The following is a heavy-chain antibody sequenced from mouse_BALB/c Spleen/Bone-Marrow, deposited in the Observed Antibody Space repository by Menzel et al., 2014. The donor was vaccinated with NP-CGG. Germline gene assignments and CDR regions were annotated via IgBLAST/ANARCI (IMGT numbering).Heavy chain of an antibody. J-gene: IGHJ2*01. CDR2: INPSNGRT. Sequence: GAELVKPGASVKLSCKASGYTFTSYWMHWVKQRPGQGLEWIGEINPSNGRTNYNEKFKSKATLTVDKSSSTAYMQLSSLTSEDSAVYYCARGGSSSFDYWGQGTTLTVSS. CDR3: ARGGSSSFDY. CDR1: GYTFTSYW. D-gene: IGHD1-1*01. V-gene: IGHV1S81*02.